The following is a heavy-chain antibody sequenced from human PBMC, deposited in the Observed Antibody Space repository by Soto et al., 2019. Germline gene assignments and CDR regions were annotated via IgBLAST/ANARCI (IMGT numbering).Heavy chain of an antibody. Sequence: QVQLVESGGGVVQPGRSLRLSCAASGFTFSSYGMHWVRQAPGKGLEWVAVISYDGSNKYYADSVKGRFTISRDNSKNTLYLQLNSLRAEDTAVYYCAKAGPQWLVEYFQHWGQGTLVTVSS. CDR2: ISYDGSNK. V-gene: IGHV3-30*18. D-gene: IGHD6-19*01. CDR1: GFTFSSYG. J-gene: IGHJ1*01. CDR3: AKAGPQWLVEYFQH.